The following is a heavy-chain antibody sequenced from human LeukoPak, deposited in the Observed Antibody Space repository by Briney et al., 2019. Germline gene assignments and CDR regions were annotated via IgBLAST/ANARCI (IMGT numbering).Heavy chain of an antibody. CDR1: GFTFSSYG. Sequence: PGRSLRLSCAASGFTFSSYGVHWVRQAPGKGLEWVAVISYDGSNKYYADSVKGRFTISRDNSKNTLYLQMNSLRAEDTAVYYCARDSSGYDYWGQGTLVTVSS. V-gene: IGHV3-30*03. J-gene: IGHJ4*02. CDR2: ISYDGSNK. D-gene: IGHD6-19*01. CDR3: ARDSSGYDY.